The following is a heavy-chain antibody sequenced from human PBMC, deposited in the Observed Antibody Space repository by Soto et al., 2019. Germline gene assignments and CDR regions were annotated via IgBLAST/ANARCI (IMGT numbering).Heavy chain of an antibody. Sequence: VQLLESGGALVQPGGSLRLSCAASGFTFSDYAMTWFRQALGKVLEWVSHTSGNGGSTYYADSVKGRFTISRDSSRDTMHVQMNSLRAEDTALYYCTRTLFIAARGVEPFDYWGQGALVTVSS. V-gene: IGHV3-23*01. J-gene: IGHJ4*02. CDR1: GFTFSDYA. CDR3: TRTLFIAARGVEPFDY. D-gene: IGHD6-6*01. CDR2: TSGNGGST.